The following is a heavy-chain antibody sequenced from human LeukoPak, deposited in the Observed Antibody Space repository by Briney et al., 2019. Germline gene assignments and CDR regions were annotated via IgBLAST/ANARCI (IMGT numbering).Heavy chain of an antibody. Sequence: SVKVSCKASGGTFSSYAISWVRQAPGQGLEWMGGIIPILGTANYAQKFQGGVTITTDESTSTAYMELSSLRSEDTAVYYCARDRLTYYYGSGSYYLNYWGQGTLVTVSS. CDR2: IIPILGTA. V-gene: IGHV1-69*05. CDR3: ARDRLTYYYGSGSYYLNY. CDR1: GGTFSSYA. D-gene: IGHD3-10*01. J-gene: IGHJ4*02.